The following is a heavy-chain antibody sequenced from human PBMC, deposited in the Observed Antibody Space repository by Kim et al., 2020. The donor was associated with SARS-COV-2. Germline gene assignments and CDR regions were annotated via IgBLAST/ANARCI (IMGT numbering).Heavy chain of an antibody. V-gene: IGHV1-2*02. CDR3: ASGHEYGDYSRFDP. D-gene: IGHD4-17*01. J-gene: IGHJ5*02. Sequence: QKFQGRVTMTRDTSISTAYMELSRLRSDDTAVYYCASGHEYGDYSRFDPWGQGTLVTVSS.